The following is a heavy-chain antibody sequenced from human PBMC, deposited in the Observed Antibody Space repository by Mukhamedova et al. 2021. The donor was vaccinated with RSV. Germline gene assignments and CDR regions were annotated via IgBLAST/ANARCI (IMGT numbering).Heavy chain of an antibody. Sequence: EYMGIFDPNGGDIDYAQEFQDRITLTRDTSTSTVYLELNSLGSEDTAVYFCARRAAVSGYLDYWGQGTLVTVSS. V-gene: IGHV1-46*01. D-gene: IGHD3-10*01. CDR3: ARRAAVSGYLDY. CDR2: FDPNGGDI. J-gene: IGHJ4*02.